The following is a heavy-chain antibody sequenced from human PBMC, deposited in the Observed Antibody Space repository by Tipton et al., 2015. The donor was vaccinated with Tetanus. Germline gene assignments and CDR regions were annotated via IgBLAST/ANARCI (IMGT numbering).Heavy chain of an antibody. D-gene: IGHD1-1*01. Sequence: QLVQSGAEVKKPGSSMRLSCKASGNTFSSSTLSWVRQAPGHGLEWMGMIVPLFGSAYYAQKFQDRATITADKSASTAYLDLRSGKSDGAAVYYCATVGAGLRRREGPLDSWGQGTMVTVSS. J-gene: IGHJ3*02. CDR1: GNTFSSST. CDR2: IVPLFGSA. CDR3: ATVGAGLRRREGPLDS. V-gene: IGHV1-69*06.